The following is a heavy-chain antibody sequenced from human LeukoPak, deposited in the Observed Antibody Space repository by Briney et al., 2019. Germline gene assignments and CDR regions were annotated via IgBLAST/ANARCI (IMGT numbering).Heavy chain of an antibody. CDR2: IKQDGSEK. CDR1: GFTFSTYW. CDR3: ARDRNTDFWSGYYTNYFDY. J-gene: IGHJ4*02. V-gene: IGHV3-7*01. Sequence: GGSLRLSCAASGFTFSTYWMTWVRQAPGKGLEGVAHIKQDGSEKYYVDSVKGRFTISRDNANKSLYLQMNSLRDEDTAVYYCARDRNTDFWSGYYTNYFDYWGQGTLVTVSS. D-gene: IGHD3-3*01.